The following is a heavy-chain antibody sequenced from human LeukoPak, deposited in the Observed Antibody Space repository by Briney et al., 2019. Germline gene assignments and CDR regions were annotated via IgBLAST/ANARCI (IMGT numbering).Heavy chain of an antibody. J-gene: IGHJ4*02. CDR2: LSSSGAPI. Sequence: GESLRLSCAASGFTFSSYGMNWVRQAPGKGLEFVAYLSSSGAPIYYADSLKGRFTISRDNAKNSLYLQKNSLRDEDTAVYFCVRANSLMVRGVITYFDSWGQGTLVAVSS. V-gene: IGHV3-48*02. CDR1: GFTFSSYG. D-gene: IGHD3-10*01. CDR3: VRANSLMVRGVITYFDS.